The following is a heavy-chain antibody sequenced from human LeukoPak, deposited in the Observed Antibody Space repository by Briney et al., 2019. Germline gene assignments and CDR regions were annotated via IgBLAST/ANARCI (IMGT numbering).Heavy chain of an antibody. CDR3: ARKDYGDFYFDY. J-gene: IGHJ4*02. CDR2: IYYSGST. CDR1: DESFSGYY. V-gene: IGHV4-34*01. Sequence: SETLSLTCAVYDESFSGYYCSWIRQPPGKGPEWIGSIYYSGSTYYNPSLKSRVTISVDTSKNQFSLKLSSVTAADTAVYYCARKDYGDFYFDYWGQGTLVTVSS. D-gene: IGHD4-17*01.